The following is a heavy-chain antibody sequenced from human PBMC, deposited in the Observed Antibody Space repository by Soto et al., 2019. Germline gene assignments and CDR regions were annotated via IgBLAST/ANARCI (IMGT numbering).Heavy chain of an antibody. J-gene: IGHJ6*02. CDR2: IIPVFGTA. V-gene: IGHV1-69*01. CDR3: ILDCTSMSCYGYLGVDV. D-gene: IGHD2-2*01. Sequence: QVQLVQSGAEVKTPGSSVKVSCKASGGTFSSLLMGWVRQAPGQGLEWMGGIIPVFGTATYAQKFQGRVTITADDSTSTVYMELRGLKSEDTAVYYCILDCTSMSCYGYLGVDVWGQGTTVTVSS. CDR1: GGTFSSLL.